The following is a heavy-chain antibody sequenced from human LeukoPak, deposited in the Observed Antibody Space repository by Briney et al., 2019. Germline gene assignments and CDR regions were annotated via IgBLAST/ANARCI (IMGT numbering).Heavy chain of an antibody. CDR2: ISSNGGST. CDR3: VRAGLRTTPYYFDY. V-gene: IGHV3-64D*09. CDR1: GFTFSSYA. D-gene: IGHD1-7*01. J-gene: IGHJ4*02. Sequence: GGSLRLSCSASGFTFSSYAMHWVRQAPGKGLEYVSTISSNGGSTYYADSVKGRFTISRDNSKNTLYLQMSSLRAEDTAVYYCVRAGLRTTPYYFDYWGQGTLVTVSS.